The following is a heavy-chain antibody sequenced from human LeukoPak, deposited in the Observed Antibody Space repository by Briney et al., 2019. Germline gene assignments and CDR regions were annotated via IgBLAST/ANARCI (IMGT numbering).Heavy chain of an antibody. V-gene: IGHV4-39*07. CDR1: GGSISSSSYY. J-gene: IGHJ5*02. D-gene: IGHD6-25*01. CDR2: IYYSGST. Sequence: SETLSLTCTVSGGSISSSSYYWGWIRQPPGKGLEWIGSIYYSGSTYYNPSLKSRVTISVDTSKNQFSLKLSSVTAADTAMYYCARLAGNWFDPWGQGTLVTVSS. CDR3: ARLAGNWFDP.